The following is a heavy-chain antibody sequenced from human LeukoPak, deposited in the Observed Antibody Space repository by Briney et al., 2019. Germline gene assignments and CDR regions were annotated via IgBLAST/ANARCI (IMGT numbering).Heavy chain of an antibody. V-gene: IGHV3-30-3*01. D-gene: IGHD3-22*01. CDR1: GFTFSSNV. J-gene: IGHJ3*01. CDR2: ISHDGNNK. Sequence: GRSLRLSCAASGFTFSSNVMHWVRQAPGKGLEWVAVISHDGNNKNYADSVKGRFTISRDNSENTLYLQLNSLRPEDTAVHYCARAATWVPGEDSSGYYYPYTFDLWGQGTMVTVSS. CDR3: ARAATWVPGEDSSGYYYPYTFDL.